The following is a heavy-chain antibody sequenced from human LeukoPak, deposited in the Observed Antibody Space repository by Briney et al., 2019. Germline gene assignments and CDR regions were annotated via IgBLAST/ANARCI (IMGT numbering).Heavy chain of an antibody. CDR2: ISSRSSSL. D-gene: IGHD3-3*01. CDR1: GFTSSSYA. Sequence: PGGSLRLSCAASGFTSSSYAMNWVRQAPGKGLEWISYISSRSSSLYYADSVRGRFTISRDNAKNSLYLQMNSLRDEDTAVYYCVIDPFAGDYWGQGTLVTVSS. J-gene: IGHJ4*02. CDR3: VIDPFAGDY. V-gene: IGHV3-48*02.